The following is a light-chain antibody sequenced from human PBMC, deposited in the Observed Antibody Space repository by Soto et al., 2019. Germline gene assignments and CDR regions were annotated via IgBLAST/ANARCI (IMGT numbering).Light chain of an antibody. CDR1: QRISSY. CDR2: GAS. J-gene: IGKJ2*01. Sequence: DIQMTQSPSSLSASVGDRVTITCRASQRISSYLNWYQQKPGKAPKLLIYGASSLQSGVPSRFSGSGSGTDFTLTISSLQPEDFATYYCQQSYSTSHTFGQGTKVDIK. CDR3: QQSYSTSHT. V-gene: IGKV1-39*01.